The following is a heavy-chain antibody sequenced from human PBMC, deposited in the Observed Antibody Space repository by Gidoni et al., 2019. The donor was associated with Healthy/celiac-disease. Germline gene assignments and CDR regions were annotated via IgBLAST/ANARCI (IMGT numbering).Heavy chain of an antibody. CDR1: GYTFTSYG. V-gene: IGHV1-18*01. D-gene: IGHD4-17*01. CDR2: IRAYNGNT. Sequence: QVQLVQSGAEVKKPGASVKVSCKASGYTFTSYGISWVRQAPGQGLEWMGWIRAYNGNTNYAQKLQGRVTMTTDTSTSTAYMELRSLRSDDTAVYYCARDPQGSGGDYPGRDNWFDPWGQGTLVTVSS. J-gene: IGHJ5*02. CDR3: ARDPQGSGGDYPGRDNWFDP.